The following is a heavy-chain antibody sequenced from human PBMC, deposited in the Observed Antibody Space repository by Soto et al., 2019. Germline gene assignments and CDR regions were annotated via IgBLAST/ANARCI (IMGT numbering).Heavy chain of an antibody. V-gene: IGHV3-23*01. CDR3: AKATVAGPLYYYYYGMDV. CDR2: ISGSGGST. J-gene: IGHJ6*02. CDR1: GFTFSSYA. Sequence: GGSLRLSCAASGFTFSSYAMSWVRQAPGKGLEWVSAISGSGGSTYYADSVKGRFTISRDNSKNTLYLQMNSLRAEDTAVYYCAKATVAGPLYYYYYGMDVWGQGTTVTVSS. D-gene: IGHD6-19*01.